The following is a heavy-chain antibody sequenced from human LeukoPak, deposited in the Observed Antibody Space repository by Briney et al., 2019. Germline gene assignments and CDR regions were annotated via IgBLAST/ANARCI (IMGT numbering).Heavy chain of an antibody. Sequence: SETLSLTCTASGGSISSTDSYWSWIRQPPGTGLEWIGSIHYSGNTYYNSSLKSRVTISVDTSKNQFSLSLASVTAADTAVYYCARASHYYMDVWGQGTTFSVSS. D-gene: IGHD2-2*01. CDR1: GGSISSTDSY. CDR3: ARASHYYMDV. V-gene: IGHV4-39*07. J-gene: IGHJ6*03. CDR2: IHYSGNT.